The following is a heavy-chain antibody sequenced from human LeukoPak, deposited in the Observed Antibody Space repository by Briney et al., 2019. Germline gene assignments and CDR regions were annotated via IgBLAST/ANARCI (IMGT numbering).Heavy chain of an antibody. V-gene: IGHV3-66*01. CDR2: IYSGGST. D-gene: IGHD3-22*01. J-gene: IGHJ4*02. CDR1: GFTVSSNY. CDR3: YSMIVVEIRVINDY. Sequence: PGGSLRLSCAVSGFTVSSNYMSWVRQAPGKGREWVSVIYSGGSTYYADSVKGRFTISRDNSKNTLYLQMNSLRAEDTAVYYCYSMIVVEIRVINDYWGQGTLVTVFS.